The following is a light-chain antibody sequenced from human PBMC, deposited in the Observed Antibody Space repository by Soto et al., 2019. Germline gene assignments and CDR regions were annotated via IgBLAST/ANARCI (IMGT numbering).Light chain of an antibody. CDR3: QQYENIPT. V-gene: IGKV1-33*01. J-gene: IGKJ5*01. Sequence: DIQMTQSPSSLSASVGDRVTITCQASQNINNYFNWYQQXPGRAPXXLIYDASNSEAGVPSRFRGSGSGKDFTFTISRLQPEDIATYYCQQYENIPTFGQGTRLEIK. CDR1: QNINNY. CDR2: DAS.